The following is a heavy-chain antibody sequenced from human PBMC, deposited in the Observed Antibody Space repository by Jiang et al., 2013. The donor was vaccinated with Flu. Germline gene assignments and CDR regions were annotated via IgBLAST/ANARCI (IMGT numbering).Heavy chain of an antibody. J-gene: IGHJ3*02. CDR2: IIPILGIA. V-gene: IGHV1-69*04. D-gene: IGHD3-22*01. Sequence: WVRQAPGQGLEWMGRIIPILGIANYAQKFQGRVTITADKSTSTAYMELSSLRSEDTAVYYCARVSDYERAYAFDIWGQGTSGHRLF. CDR3: ARVSDYERAYAFDI.